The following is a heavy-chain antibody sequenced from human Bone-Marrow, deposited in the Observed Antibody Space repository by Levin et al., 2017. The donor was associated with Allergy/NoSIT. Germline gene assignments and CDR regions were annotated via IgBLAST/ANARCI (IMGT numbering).Heavy chain of an antibody. D-gene: IGHD4-11*01. CDR1: GFTFDDYA. V-gene: IGHV3-9*01. Sequence: GGSLRLSCAAAGFTFDDYAMHWVRQVPGKGLEWVSGTSWKGYSVAYADSVKGRFTIPRDNAKNSLHLKMNTLRAEDKALCCCAKAKGASIPWYGLDGWGHGTTVTVSS. CDR3: AKAKGASIPWYGLDG. J-gene: IGHJ6*02. CDR2: TSWKGYSV.